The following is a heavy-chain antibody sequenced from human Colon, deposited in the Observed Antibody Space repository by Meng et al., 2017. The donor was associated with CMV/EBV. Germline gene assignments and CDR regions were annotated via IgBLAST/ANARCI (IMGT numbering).Heavy chain of an antibody. CDR3: ARDPREYISSWYGWFDP. Sequence: ASVKVSCKTSGYTFTNYDINWVRQATGQGLEWMGWMNPNSGNTAYAQKFQGRLTITTEESTSTAYMELSSLRSEDSAVYYCARDPREYISSWYGWFDPWGQGTLVTVSS. CDR2: MNPNSGNT. V-gene: IGHV1-8*01. D-gene: IGHD6-13*01. J-gene: IGHJ5*02. CDR1: GYTFTNYD.